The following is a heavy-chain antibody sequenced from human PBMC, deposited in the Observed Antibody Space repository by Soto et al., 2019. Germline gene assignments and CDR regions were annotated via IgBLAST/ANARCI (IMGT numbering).Heavy chain of an antibody. CDR2: ISGSGDST. Sequence: GGSLRLSCAASGCTFRSYVMTWVRQAPGMGLEWVSLISGSGDSTYYADSVKGRFTISRDNSKNTVYLQMNSLRAEDTAVYYCAKSIAVPAYYFAYRGQGTLVPVSS. CDR3: AKSIAVPAYYFAY. D-gene: IGHD3-16*02. J-gene: IGHJ4*02. V-gene: IGHV3-23*01. CDR1: GCTFRSYV.